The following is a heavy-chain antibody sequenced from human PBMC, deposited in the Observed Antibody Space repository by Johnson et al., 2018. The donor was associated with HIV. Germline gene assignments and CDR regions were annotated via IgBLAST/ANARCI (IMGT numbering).Heavy chain of an antibody. CDR1: GFTFDDYG. J-gene: IGHJ3*02. Sequence: VLLVESGGGVVRPGGSLRLSCAASGFTFDDYGMSWVRQAPGMGLEWVSGFNWNGGSPGYADPVKGRFTISRDKAKNSLYLQMNSLRVEDTALYYCAKEGQEPPVQKDAFDIWGQGTMVTVSS. CDR2: FNWNGGSP. V-gene: IGHV3-20*04. CDR3: AKEGQEPPVQKDAFDI. D-gene: IGHD1-14*01.